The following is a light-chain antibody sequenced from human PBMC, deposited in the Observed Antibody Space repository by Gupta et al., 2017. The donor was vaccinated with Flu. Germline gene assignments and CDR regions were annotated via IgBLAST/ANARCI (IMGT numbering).Light chain of an antibody. J-gene: IGLJ1*01. CDR1: SSDVGGYNY. CDR3: SSYTSSSTRV. Sequence: QSALTQPASVSGSPGQSITISCTGTSSDVGGYNYVSWYQQPPGKAPNLMVYEVSNRPSGVSSRFSASKSGNTASLTISGLQAEDEADYYCSSYTSSSTRVFGTGTKVTVL. V-gene: IGLV2-14*01. CDR2: EVS.